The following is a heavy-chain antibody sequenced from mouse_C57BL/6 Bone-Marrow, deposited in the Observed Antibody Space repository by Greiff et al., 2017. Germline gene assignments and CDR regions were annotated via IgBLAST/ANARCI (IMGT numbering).Heavy chain of an antibody. J-gene: IGHJ2*02. CDR1: GYTFTNYW. D-gene: IGHD1-1*01. CDR2: IYPGGGYT. Sequence: QVQLKESGAELVRPGTSVKMSCKASGYTFTNYWIGWAKQRPGHGLEWIGDIYPGGGYTNYNEKFKGKATLTADKSYSTAYMQFSSLTSEVSAIXCRAGGHYCGTNDYWGQGTSLTVSS. CDR3: AGGHYCGTNDY. V-gene: IGHV1-63*01.